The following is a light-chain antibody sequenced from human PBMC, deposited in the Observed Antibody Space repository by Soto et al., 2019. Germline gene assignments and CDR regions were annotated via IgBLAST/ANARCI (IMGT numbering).Light chain of an antibody. Sequence: EIVLTQSPATLSLSPGERATLSCRASQSVSSYLAWYQQKPGQAPRLLIYDASNRATGIPARFSGSGSGTDFTLTISSLATEDFAVYYCQQRSYWLTFGGGTKVEIK. J-gene: IGKJ4*01. CDR3: QQRSYWLT. V-gene: IGKV3-11*01. CDR1: QSVSSY. CDR2: DAS.